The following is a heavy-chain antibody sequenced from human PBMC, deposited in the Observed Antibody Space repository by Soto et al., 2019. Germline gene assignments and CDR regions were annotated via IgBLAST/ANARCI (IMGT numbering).Heavy chain of an antibody. J-gene: IGHJ4*02. Sequence: PLETLSLTCTVSGGSISSGGYYWSWIRQHPGKGLEWIGYIYYSGSTYYNPSLKSRVTISVDTSKNQFSLKLSSVTAADTAVYYCERGDTATYMRLPFDHWGQGTVVTVYS. V-gene: IGHV4-31*03. CDR2: IYYSGST. D-gene: IGHD6-25*01. CDR3: ERGDTATYMRLPFDH. CDR1: GGSISSGGYY.